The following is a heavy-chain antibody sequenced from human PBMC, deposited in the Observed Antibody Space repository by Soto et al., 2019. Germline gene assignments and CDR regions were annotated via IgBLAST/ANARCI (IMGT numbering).Heavy chain of an antibody. Sequence: QVQLQESGPGLVRPSQTLSLTCTVSGGSISSDHYHWTWIRQTPGKGLEWIGYIHYSGSVYYNPSLQSRVTMSVDTSKNLFSLKLSSATAADTAVYFCFREDDGGDRDYYGLDVWGQGTTVTVSS. CDR3: FREDDGGDRDYYGLDV. V-gene: IGHV4-30-4*01. CDR2: IHYSGSV. J-gene: IGHJ6*02. D-gene: IGHD4-17*01. CDR1: GGSISSDHYH.